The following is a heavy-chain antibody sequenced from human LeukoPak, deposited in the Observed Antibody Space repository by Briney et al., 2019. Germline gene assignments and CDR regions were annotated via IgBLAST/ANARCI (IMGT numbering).Heavy chain of an antibody. V-gene: IGHV4-39*01. J-gene: IGHJ4*02. Sequence: PSETLSLTCTVSGGSISRSSYYWGRIRQPPGKGLEWIGSIYYSGSTYYNPSLKSRVTISVDTSKNQFSLKLSSVTAADTAVYYCASPYYYDSSGYYLRYWGQGTLVTVSS. CDR3: ASPYYYDSSGYYLRY. CDR1: GGSISRSSYY. D-gene: IGHD3-22*01. CDR2: IYYSGST.